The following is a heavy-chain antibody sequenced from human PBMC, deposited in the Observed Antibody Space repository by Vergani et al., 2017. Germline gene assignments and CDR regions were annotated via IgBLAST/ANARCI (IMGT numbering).Heavy chain of an antibody. V-gene: IGHV3-11*05. D-gene: IGHD7-27*01. CDR2: ISSSSSYT. J-gene: IGHJ6*02. CDR1: GFTFSDYY. CDR3: AGRRPRGEDWGYYYGMDV. Sequence: QVQLVESGGGLVKPGGSLRLSCAASGFTFSDYYMSWIRQAPGKGLEWVSYISSSSSYTNYADSVKGRFTISRDNAKNSLYLQMNSLGAEDTAVYFCAGRRPRGEDWGYYYGMDVWGQGTTVTVSS.